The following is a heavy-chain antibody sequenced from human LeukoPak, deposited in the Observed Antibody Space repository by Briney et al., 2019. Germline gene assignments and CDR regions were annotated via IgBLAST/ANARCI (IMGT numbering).Heavy chain of an antibody. CDR2: IYSGGST. V-gene: IGHV3-53*01. CDR3: ARLIANYNYGMDV. D-gene: IGHD2-15*01. Sequence: GGSLRLSCVASGFIVSSNYMSWVRQAPGKGLEWVSVIYSGGSTYYTDSVKGRFTISRDNSKNTLYLQMNSLRVEDTAVYYCARLIANYNYGMDVWGQGTTVTVSS. CDR1: GFIVSSNY. J-gene: IGHJ6*02.